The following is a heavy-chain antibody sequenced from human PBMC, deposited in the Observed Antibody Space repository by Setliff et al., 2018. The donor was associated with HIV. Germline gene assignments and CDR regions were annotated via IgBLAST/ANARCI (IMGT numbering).Heavy chain of an antibody. V-gene: IGHV3-7*01. J-gene: IGHJ4*02. CDR1: GFRFTTYW. CDR3: AQITVMGY. Sequence: PGGSLRLSCAASGFRFTTYWMSWVRQAPGKGLEWLANINQDGSEQNSADSLKGRFSVSKDNAKNSLSLQMNSLRAEDTAVYYCAQITVMGYWGQGTLVTVSS. D-gene: IGHD4-4*01. CDR2: INQDGSEQ.